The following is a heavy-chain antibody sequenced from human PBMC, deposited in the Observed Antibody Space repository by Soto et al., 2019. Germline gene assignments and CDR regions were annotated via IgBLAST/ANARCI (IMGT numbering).Heavy chain of an antibody. D-gene: IGHD4-4*01. CDR2: ISGSGGST. V-gene: IGHV3-23*01. CDR1: RFTFSSYA. J-gene: IGHJ4*01. Sequence: GGSLRLSCAASRFTFSSYAMSWVRQAPGKGLEWVSGISGSGGSTYYADSVKGRFTISRDNYNNMLYLQINSLRAEDTAVYYCAKPSNSNYLYFDYWGQEPWSPSPQ. CDR3: AKPSNSNYLYFDY.